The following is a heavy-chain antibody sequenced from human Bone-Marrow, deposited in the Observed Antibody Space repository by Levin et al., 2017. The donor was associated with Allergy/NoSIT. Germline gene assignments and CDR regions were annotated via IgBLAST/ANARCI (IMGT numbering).Heavy chain of an antibody. D-gene: IGHD2/OR15-2a*01. CDR3: SSRTTSLDY. J-gene: IGHJ4*02. CDR2: IYSGGGT. CDR1: GFNVSKFY. V-gene: IGHV3-53*01. Sequence: GESLKISCAASGFNVSKFYMAWVRQAPGKGLEWVSLIYSGGGTYFADSVKGRFIISRDSSKNTVYLQMNSLRAEDTAVYYCSSRTTSLDYWGQGALVTVSS.